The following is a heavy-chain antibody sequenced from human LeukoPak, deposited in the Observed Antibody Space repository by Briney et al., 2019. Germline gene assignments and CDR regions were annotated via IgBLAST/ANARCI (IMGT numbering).Heavy chain of an antibody. CDR1: GYTFTSYY. CDR3: ATGRVIVVNY. V-gene: IGHV1-46*01. Sequence: ASVKVSCKASGYTFTSYYMHWVRQAPGQGLEWMGIINPSGGSTSYAQKFQDRVTITADTSTDTVYMELSGLTSADTAVYYCATGRVIVVNYWGQGTLVTVSS. CDR2: INPSGGST. J-gene: IGHJ4*02. D-gene: IGHD2/OR15-2a*01.